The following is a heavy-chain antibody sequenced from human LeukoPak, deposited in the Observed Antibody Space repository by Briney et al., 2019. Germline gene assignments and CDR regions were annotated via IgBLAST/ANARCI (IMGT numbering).Heavy chain of an antibody. CDR1: GFTFSSYA. J-gene: IGHJ4*02. Sequence: GRSLRLSCAASGFTFSSYAMHWVRQAPGKGLEWVAVISYDGSNKYYADSVKGRFTISRDNSKNTLYLQMNSLRAEDTAVYYCAREGGSRAAYYFDYWGQGTLVTVSS. CDR2: ISYDGSNK. CDR3: AREGGSRAAYYFDY. V-gene: IGHV3-30-3*01. D-gene: IGHD1-26*01.